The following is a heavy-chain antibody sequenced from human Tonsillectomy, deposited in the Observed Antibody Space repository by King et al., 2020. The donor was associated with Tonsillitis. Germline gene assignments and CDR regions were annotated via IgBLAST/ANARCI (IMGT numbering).Heavy chain of an antibody. CDR1: GFKFDDYA. V-gene: IGHV3-9*01. CDR2: INWNSVSI. Sequence: VQLVESGGGLVQPGRSLRLSCAASGFKFDDYAMYWVRQAPGKGLEWVSGINWNSVSILYADSVKGRFTMSRDNAKTSLYLHMDSLRTEDTAFYYCAKSRYDFLTTPHIDHWGQGTLVTVSS. CDR3: AKSRYDFLTTPHIDH. J-gene: IGHJ4*02. D-gene: IGHD3-9*01.